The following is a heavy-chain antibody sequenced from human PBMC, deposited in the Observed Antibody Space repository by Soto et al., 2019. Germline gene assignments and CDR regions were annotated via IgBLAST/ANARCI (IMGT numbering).Heavy chain of an antibody. CDR2: ISPMFGAA. D-gene: IGHD3-10*01. V-gene: IGHV1-69*19. CDR1: GGTFNTYA. CDR3: AREVQVHTPAFVY. Sequence: QVQLVQSGAEMQKPGSSVKVSCQSSGGTFNTYAMNWVRQAPGQGPEWMGDISPMFGAANYAPKFQGRVTITADESTGTSYMQLGSLTSEDTALYFCAREVQVHTPAFVYWGQGTLVTVSS. J-gene: IGHJ4*02.